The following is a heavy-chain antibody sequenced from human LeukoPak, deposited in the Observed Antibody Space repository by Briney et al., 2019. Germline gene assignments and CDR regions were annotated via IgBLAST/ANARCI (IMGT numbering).Heavy chain of an antibody. J-gene: IGHJ4*02. Sequence: HRASVKVSCKASGYTFTSYDINWVRQATGQGLEWMGWMNPNSGNTGYAQKFQGRVTITRNTSISTAYMELSSLRSEDTAVYYCVVDTAMVIFDYWGQGTLVTVSS. D-gene: IGHD5-18*01. V-gene: IGHV1-8*03. CDR1: GYTFTSYD. CDR3: VVDTAMVIFDY. CDR2: MNPNSGNT.